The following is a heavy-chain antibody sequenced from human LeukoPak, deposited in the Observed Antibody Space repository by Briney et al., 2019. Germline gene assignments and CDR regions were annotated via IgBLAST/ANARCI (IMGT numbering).Heavy chain of an antibody. CDR2: ISFDGSNK. CDR3: ARDQSSSGYYYVGVDY. D-gene: IGHD3-22*01. Sequence: GGSLRLSCAASGFTFSSYTIHWVRQPPGKGLEWVAVISFDGSNKYYADSVKGRFTISRDNSKNTLYLQMNSLRAEDTAVYYCARDQSSSGYYYVGVDYWGQGTLVTVSS. V-gene: IGHV3-30-3*01. CDR1: GFTFSSYT. J-gene: IGHJ4*02.